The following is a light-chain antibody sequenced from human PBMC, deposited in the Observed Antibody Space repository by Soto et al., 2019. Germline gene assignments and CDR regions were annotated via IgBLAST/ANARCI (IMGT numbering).Light chain of an antibody. CDR3: HSRA. J-gene: IGKJ5*01. Sequence: SQRTQPPSSLSASVGAADTITCRASQTISRWLAWYQQKPGRAPKLLIYDASTLESGVPSRFSGSGSETDFTLTISRLQPDDFATYFCHSRAFGQGTRLEIK. CDR1: QTISRW. V-gene: IGKV1-5*01. CDR2: DAS.